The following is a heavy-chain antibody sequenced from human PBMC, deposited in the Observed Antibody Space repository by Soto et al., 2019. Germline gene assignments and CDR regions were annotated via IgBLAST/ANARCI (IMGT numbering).Heavy chain of an antibody. J-gene: IGHJ4*02. V-gene: IGHV1-18*01. D-gene: IGHD2-21*02. Sequence: ASVKVSCKASGYTFTSYGISWVRQAPGQGLEWMGWISAYNGNTNYAQKLQGRVTMTTGTSTSTAYMELRSLRSDDTAVYYCARECGGDCYRYFDYWGQGTLVTVSS. CDR3: ARECGGDCYRYFDY. CDR1: GYTFTSYG. CDR2: ISAYNGNT.